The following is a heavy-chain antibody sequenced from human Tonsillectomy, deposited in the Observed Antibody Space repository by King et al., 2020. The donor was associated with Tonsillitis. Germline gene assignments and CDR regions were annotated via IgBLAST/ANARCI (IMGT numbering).Heavy chain of an antibody. CDR3: ARAADLYAKPSYMDV. D-gene: IGHD2-8*01. J-gene: IGHJ6*03. CDR2: IYYSGST. V-gene: IGHV4-59*01. CDR1: GGSISSYY. Sequence: QLQESGPGLVKPSETLSLTCTVSGGSISSYYWSWIRQPPGKGLEWIGSIYYSGSTNYNPSLMSRVTMSVDKSKNQFSLKLSSVTAAEPAVYYCARAADLYAKPSYMDVWGKGTTVTVSS.